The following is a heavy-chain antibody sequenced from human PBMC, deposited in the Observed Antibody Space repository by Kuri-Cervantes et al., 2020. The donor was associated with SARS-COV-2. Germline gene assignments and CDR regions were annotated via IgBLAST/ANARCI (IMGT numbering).Heavy chain of an antibody. J-gene: IGHJ4*02. CDR1: GGSISNGGYY. D-gene: IGHD6-13*01. CDR3: ARAIAAAAPSDY. Sequence: GSLRLSCTVSGGSISNGGYYWSWIRQPPGKGLEWIGYIYYSGSTNYNPSLKSRVTISVDTSKNQFSLKLSSVTAADTAVYYCARAIAAAAPSDYWGQGTLVTVSS. CDR2: IYYSGST. V-gene: IGHV4-61*08.